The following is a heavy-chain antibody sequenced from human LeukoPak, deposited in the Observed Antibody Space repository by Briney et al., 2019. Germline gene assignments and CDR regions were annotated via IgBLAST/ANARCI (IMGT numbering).Heavy chain of an antibody. Sequence: SETLSLTCTVSGGSISSYYWSWIRQPPGKGLEWIGYIYYSGSTNYKPSLKSRVTISVETSKNQFSLKLRSVAAADTAVYYCARVTGYMIEDYFDYWGQGTLVTVSS. J-gene: IGHJ4*02. CDR2: IYYSGST. CDR3: ARVTGYMIEDYFDY. D-gene: IGHD3-22*01. V-gene: IGHV4-59*01. CDR1: GGSISSYY.